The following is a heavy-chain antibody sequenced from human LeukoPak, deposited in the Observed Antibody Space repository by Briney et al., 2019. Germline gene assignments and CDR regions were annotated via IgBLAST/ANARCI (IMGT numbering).Heavy chain of an antibody. CDR1: GFTFSSYA. Sequence: HSGGSLRLSCAASGFTFSSYAMSWVRQAPGKGLEWVSAISGSGGSTYYADSVKGRFTISRDNSKNTLYLQMNSLRAEDTAVYYCARGRVVPPRFDYWGQGTLVTVSS. J-gene: IGHJ4*02. V-gene: IGHV3-23*01. CDR3: ARGRVVPPRFDY. D-gene: IGHD2-2*01. CDR2: ISGSGGST.